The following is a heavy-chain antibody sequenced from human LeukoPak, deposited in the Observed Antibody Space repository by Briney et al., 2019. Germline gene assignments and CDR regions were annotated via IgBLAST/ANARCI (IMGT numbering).Heavy chain of an antibody. Sequence: SETLSLTCTVSGGSISSSTYYWGWIRQPPGKGLEWIGEINHSGSTNYNPSLKSRVTISVDTSKNQFSLKLSSVTAADTAVYYCASGVSQSSGWHWGYWGQGTLVTVSS. CDR3: ASGVSQSSGWHWGY. D-gene: IGHD6-19*01. CDR2: INHSGST. J-gene: IGHJ4*02. CDR1: GGSISSSTYY. V-gene: IGHV4-39*07.